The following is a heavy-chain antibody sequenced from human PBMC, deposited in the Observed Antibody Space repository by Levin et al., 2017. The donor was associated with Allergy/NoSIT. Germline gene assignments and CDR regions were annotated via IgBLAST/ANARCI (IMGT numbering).Heavy chain of an antibody. CDR2: IWYDGSNK. V-gene: IGHV3-33*01. J-gene: IGHJ6*02. D-gene: IGHD2-2*01. CDR3: ARDPNCSSTSCYVAGPFYYYYYGMDV. Sequence: LSLTCAASGFTFSSYGMHWVRQAPGKGLEWVAVIWYDGSNKYYADSVKGRFTISRDNSKNTLYLQMNSLRAEDTAVYYCARDPNCSSTSCYVAGPFYYYYYGMDVWGQGTTVTVSS. CDR1: GFTFSSYG.